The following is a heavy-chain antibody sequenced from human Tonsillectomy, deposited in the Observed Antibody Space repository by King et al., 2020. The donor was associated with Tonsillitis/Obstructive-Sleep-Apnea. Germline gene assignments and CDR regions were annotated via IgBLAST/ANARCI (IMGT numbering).Heavy chain of an antibody. J-gene: IGHJ3*02. CDR1: GGSFRGYY. D-gene: IGHD3-3*01. CDR3: ARGSHITIFGVVIPNAFDI. Sequence: VQLQQWGAGLLKSSETLSLTCAVYGGSFRGYYWSWIRQPPGKGLEWIGVSNYSGSTNYNPSLKSRVTISVETSKNQFSLKLSSVTAADTAVYYCARGSHITIFGVVIPNAFDIWGQGTMVSVSS. CDR2: SNYSGST. V-gene: IGHV4-34*01.